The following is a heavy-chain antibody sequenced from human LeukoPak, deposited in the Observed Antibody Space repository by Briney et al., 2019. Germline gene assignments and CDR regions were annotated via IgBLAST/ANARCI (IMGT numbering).Heavy chain of an antibody. D-gene: IGHD5-12*01. J-gene: IGHJ4*02. CDR3: ARSRGVYSGYDFDY. CDR1: GGSISSGDYY. CDR2: IYYSGST. Sequence: SETLSLTCTVSGGSISSGDYYWSWIRQPPEKGLEWMGYIYYSGSTYYNPSLKSRVIISVDTSKNQFSLKLSSVTAADTAVYYCARSRGVYSGYDFDYWGQGTLVSVSS. V-gene: IGHV4-30-4*01.